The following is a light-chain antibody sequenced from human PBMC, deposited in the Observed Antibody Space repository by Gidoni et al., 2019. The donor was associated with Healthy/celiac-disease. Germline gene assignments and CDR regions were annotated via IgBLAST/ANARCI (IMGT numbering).Light chain of an antibody. Sequence: DIQLTHSPSTLSASVGDRVTITCRASQSISSWLGWYQQKPGKAPKLLIYKASSLESGVPSRFSGSGSGTEFTLTISSLQPDDFATYYCQQYNSYSWTFGQGTKVEIK. CDR3: QQYNSYSWT. V-gene: IGKV1-5*03. CDR2: KAS. J-gene: IGKJ1*01. CDR1: QSISSW.